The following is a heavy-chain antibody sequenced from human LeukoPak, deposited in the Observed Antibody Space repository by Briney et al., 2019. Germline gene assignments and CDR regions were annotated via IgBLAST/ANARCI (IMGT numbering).Heavy chain of an antibody. CDR3: ATYTNWVAGDV. CDR1: GFTFSKSG. CDR2: IQDDGSVK. J-gene: IGHJ6*02. Sequence: GGSLRISCAASGFTFSKSGMSRIHQDPGQGLEWPAGIQDDGSVKDYVDSVKGRFTISRDNAKNSLYLQMNSLRAEDTAVYYCATYTNWVAGDVWGQGTTVSVSS. V-gene: IGHV3-7*02. D-gene: IGHD1-1*01.